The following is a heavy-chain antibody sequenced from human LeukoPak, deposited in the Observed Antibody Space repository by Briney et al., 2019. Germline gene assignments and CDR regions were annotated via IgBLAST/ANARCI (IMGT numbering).Heavy chain of an antibody. J-gene: IGHJ4*02. CDR3: ARDYAGSPDY. CDR1: GFTFNNYA. Sequence: GGSLRLSCAASGFTFNNYAMNWVRQAPGKGLVWVALINGDGSTTTHADSVKGRFTISRDNAKNTAYLQINSLRDEDTAVYFCARDYAGSPDYWGQGTLVTVSA. D-gene: IGHD3-10*01. CDR2: INGDGSTT. V-gene: IGHV3-74*03.